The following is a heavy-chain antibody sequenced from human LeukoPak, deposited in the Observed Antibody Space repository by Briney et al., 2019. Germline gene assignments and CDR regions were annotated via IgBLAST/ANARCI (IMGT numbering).Heavy chain of an antibody. V-gene: IGHV3-64*01. CDR1: GFTFSSYA. CDR2: ISSNGGST. D-gene: IGHD3-16*01. Sequence: GSLRLSCAASGFTFSSYAMHWVRQAPGKGREYVSAISSNGGSTYYANSVKGRFTISRDNSKNTLYLQMGSLRAEDMAVYYCARRSHRGNAFDIWGQGTLVTVSS. J-gene: IGHJ3*02. CDR3: ARRSHRGNAFDI.